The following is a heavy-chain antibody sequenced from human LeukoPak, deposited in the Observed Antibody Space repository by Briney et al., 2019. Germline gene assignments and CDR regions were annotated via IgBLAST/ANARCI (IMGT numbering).Heavy chain of an antibody. V-gene: IGHV4-59*08. J-gene: IGHJ6*03. Sequence: SETLSLTCTVSGGSISNYYWSWIRQPPGKGLEWIGHIYYSGATKYNPSLKSRITISVDTSKNQFSLMLSSVTAADTAVYYCARVRVVPAAPLYYYYYMDVWGKGTTVTVSS. CDR3: ARVRVVPAAPLYYYYYMDV. CDR2: IYYSGAT. D-gene: IGHD2-2*01. CDR1: GGSISNYY.